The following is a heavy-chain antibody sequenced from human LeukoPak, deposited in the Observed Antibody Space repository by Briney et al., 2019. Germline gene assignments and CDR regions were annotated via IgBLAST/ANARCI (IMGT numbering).Heavy chain of an antibody. D-gene: IGHD2-15*01. V-gene: IGHV4-38-2*02. Sequence: PSETLSLSCTLTGYSISSGYYSGWIGQPPGMGLECIGSIYHSGSTYYNPSLKSRVTISVDTSKNQFSLKLSSVTAADTAVYYCARLPGYCSGGSCHDYWGQGTLVTVSS. J-gene: IGHJ4*02. CDR2: IYHSGST. CDR3: ARLPGYCSGGSCHDY. CDR1: GYSISSGYY.